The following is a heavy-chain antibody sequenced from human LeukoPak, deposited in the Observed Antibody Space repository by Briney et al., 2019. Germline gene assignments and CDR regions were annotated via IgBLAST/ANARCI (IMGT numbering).Heavy chain of an antibody. D-gene: IGHD2-2*01. CDR3: ARSHCSSTSCSFYYYGVDV. V-gene: IGHV3-74*01. J-gene: IGHJ6*02. CDR2: SNRYGSST. Sequence: GGSLRLSCAASGFTFSSYWMHWVRQAPGKGLVWVSRSNRYGSSTSYADSVKGRFTISRDNAKNTLYLQMNSQRAEDTAVYYCARSHCSSTSCSFYYYGVDVWGQGTTVTVSS. CDR1: GFTFSSYW.